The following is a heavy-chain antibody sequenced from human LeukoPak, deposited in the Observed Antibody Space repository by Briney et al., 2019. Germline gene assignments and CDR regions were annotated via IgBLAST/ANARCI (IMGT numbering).Heavy chain of an antibody. D-gene: IGHD3-10*01. CDR1: GGSLSGYY. V-gene: IGHV4-34*01. Sequence: SETLSLTCAVYGGSLSGYYWSWIRQPPGKGLEWIGEINHSGSTNYNPSLKSRVTISVDTSKNQFSLKLSSVTAADTAVYYCASFGSGTLGTDGDPWGQGTLVTVSS. CDR3: ASFGSGTLGTDGDP. CDR2: INHSGST. J-gene: IGHJ5*02.